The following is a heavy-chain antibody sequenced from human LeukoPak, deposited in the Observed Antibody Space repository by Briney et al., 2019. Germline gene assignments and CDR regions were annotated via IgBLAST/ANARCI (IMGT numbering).Heavy chain of an antibody. V-gene: IGHV3-30*02. Sequence: GGSLRLSCAASGFTFSNHAIHWVRQAPGKGLEWVAFIRYVGSNKYYVDSVKGRFTISRDNSKNTLYLQMNSLRAEDTAVYYCAKPSLYYYDTSGYYRYWYFDLWGRGTLVTVSS. CDR3: AKPSLYYYDTSGYYRYWYFDL. J-gene: IGHJ2*01. CDR1: GFTFSNHA. D-gene: IGHD3-22*01. CDR2: IRYVGSNK.